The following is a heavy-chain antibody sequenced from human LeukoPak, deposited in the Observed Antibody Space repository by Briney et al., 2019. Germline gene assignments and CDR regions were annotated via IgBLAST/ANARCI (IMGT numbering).Heavy chain of an antibody. CDR1: GFTFSAYY. J-gene: IGHJ4*02. Sequence: GGSLRLSCAASGFTFSAYYMAWVRQAPGKGLEWVANIKQDGSEKYYGGSVKGRFTISRDNAKNSLYLQLNSLGVEDTAVYFCAGGFGFLIESWGQGALVTVSS. CDR2: IKQDGSEK. V-gene: IGHV3-7*04. CDR3: AGGFGFLIES. D-gene: IGHD3-3*01.